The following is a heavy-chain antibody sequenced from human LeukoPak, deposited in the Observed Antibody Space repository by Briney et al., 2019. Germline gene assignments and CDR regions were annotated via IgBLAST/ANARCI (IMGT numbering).Heavy chain of an antibody. Sequence: GGSLRLSCAASGFTFSNYWMTWVRRAPGKGLEWVANIRRDGSGTHYVDSVMGRFTISRDNAKSSLYLQMNSLRAEDTAVYYCARDDTHYGSSGSFYDAFDIWGQGTMVTVSS. D-gene: IGHD3-22*01. CDR2: IRRDGSGT. CDR1: GFTFSNYW. J-gene: IGHJ3*02. V-gene: IGHV3-7*01. CDR3: ARDDTHYGSSGSFYDAFDI.